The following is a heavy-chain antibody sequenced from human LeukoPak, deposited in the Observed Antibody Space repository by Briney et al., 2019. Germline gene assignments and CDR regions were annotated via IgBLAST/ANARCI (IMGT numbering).Heavy chain of an antibody. J-gene: IGHJ4*02. CDR2: ISTSSSYI. V-gene: IGHV3-21*01. Sequence: GGSLRLSCAASGFTFSSFSMNWVRQAPGKGLEWVSSISTSSSYIYYADSVKGRFTISRDNAKKSLYLEMNSLRAEDTAVYYCARDKWGYGSGNGLKFDYWGQGTLVTVAS. D-gene: IGHD3-10*01. CDR1: GFTFSSFS. CDR3: ARDKWGYGSGNGLKFDY.